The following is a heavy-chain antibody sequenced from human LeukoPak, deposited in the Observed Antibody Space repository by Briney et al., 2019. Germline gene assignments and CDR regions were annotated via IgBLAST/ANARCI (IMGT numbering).Heavy chain of an antibody. CDR3: AKDHPVVATIRAIPDAFDI. D-gene: IGHD5-12*01. Sequence: GGSLRLSCAASGFTFSSYAMIWVRQAPGKGLEWVSAIRGSGDITLYADSVKGRFTISRDNSKNTLYLQMNRLRGEDTAVYYCAKDHPVVATIRAIPDAFDIWGQGTMVTVSS. CDR1: GFTFSSYA. V-gene: IGHV3-23*01. CDR2: IRGSGDIT. J-gene: IGHJ3*02.